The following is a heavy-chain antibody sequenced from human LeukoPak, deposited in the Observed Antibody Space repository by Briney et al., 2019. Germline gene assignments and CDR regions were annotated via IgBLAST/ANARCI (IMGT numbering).Heavy chain of an antibody. J-gene: IGHJ4*02. V-gene: IGHV3-11*01. Sequence: GGSQRLSCAASGFTFSDYYMSWIRQAPGKGLEWVSYISSSGSTIYYADSVKGRFTISRDNAKNSLYLQMNSLRAEDTAVYYCARDLSVAARFDYWGQGTLVTVSS. D-gene: IGHD6-19*01. CDR3: ARDLSVAARFDY. CDR1: GFTFSDYY. CDR2: ISSSGSTI.